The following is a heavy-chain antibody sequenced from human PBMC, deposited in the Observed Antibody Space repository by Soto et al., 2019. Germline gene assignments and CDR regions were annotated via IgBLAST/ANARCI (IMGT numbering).Heavy chain of an antibody. J-gene: IGHJ4*02. CDR1: GFTFSSYG. CDR3: AKDHSVTTKFYFDY. Sequence: LRLSCASSGFTFSSYGMHWVRQAPGKGLEWVAVISYDGSNKYYADSVKGRFTISRDNSKNTLYLQMNSLRAEDTAVYYCAKDHSVTTKFYFDYWGQGTLVTVSS. CDR2: ISYDGSNK. V-gene: IGHV3-30*18. D-gene: IGHD4-17*01.